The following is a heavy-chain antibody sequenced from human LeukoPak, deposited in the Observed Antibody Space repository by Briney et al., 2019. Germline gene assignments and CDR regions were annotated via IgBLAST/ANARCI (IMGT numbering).Heavy chain of an antibody. CDR1: GGSFSGYY. CDR2: INHSGST. D-gene: IGHD1-26*01. CDR3: ARRKATGGSVTPYYFDY. V-gene: IGHV4-34*01. Sequence: PSETLSLTCAVYGGSFSGYYWSWIRQPPGKGLEWIGEINHSGSTNYNPSLKSRVTISVDTSKNQFSLKLSSVTAADTAVYYCARRKATGGSVTPYYFDYWGKEPLVTVSS. J-gene: IGHJ4*02.